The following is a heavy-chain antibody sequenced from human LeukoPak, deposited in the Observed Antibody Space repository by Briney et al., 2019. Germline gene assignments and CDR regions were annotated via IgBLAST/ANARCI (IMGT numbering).Heavy chain of an antibody. V-gene: IGHV4-39*07. D-gene: IGHD6-13*01. CDR2: IYYSGST. Sequence: SETLSLTCTVSGGSISSSRYYWGWIRQPPGKGLEWIGSIYYSGSTYYNPSLKSRVTISVDTSKNQFSLKLSSVTAADTAVYYCARVLYSSRGWFDPWGQGTLVTVSS. J-gene: IGHJ5*02. CDR3: ARVLYSSRGWFDP. CDR1: GGSISSSRYY.